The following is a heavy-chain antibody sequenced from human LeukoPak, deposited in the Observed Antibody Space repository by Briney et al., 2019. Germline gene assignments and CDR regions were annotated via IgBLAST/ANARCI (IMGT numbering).Heavy chain of an antibody. CDR2: IYHSGST. Sequence: SETLSLTCAVSGGSISSSNWWSWVRQPPGKGLEWIGEIYHSGSTNYNPSLKSRVTISVDKSKNQFSLKLSSVTAADTAVYYCASSSPETYYYGSGSHYWGQGTLVTVSS. CDR3: ASSSPETYYYGSGSHY. V-gene: IGHV4-4*02. D-gene: IGHD3-10*01. J-gene: IGHJ4*02. CDR1: GGSISSSNW.